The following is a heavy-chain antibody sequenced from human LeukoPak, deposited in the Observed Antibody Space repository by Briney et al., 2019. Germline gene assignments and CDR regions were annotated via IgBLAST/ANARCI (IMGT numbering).Heavy chain of an antibody. CDR3: AKEGLSGSYFDY. D-gene: IGHD1-26*01. Sequence: GGSLRLSCAASGFTFSNSAMTWVRQSPGKGLEWVSATSGGGGSTYYADSVKGRFTISRDNSKNTLYLQMNSLRAEDTAVYYCAKEGLSGSYFDYWGQGTLVTVSS. J-gene: IGHJ4*02. CDR1: GFTFSNSA. V-gene: IGHV3-23*01. CDR2: TSGGGGST.